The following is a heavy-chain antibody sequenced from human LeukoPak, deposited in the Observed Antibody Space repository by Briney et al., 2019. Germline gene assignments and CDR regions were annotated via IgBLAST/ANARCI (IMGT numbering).Heavy chain of an antibody. J-gene: IGHJ4*02. CDR1: GGTFSSYA. V-gene: IGHV1-69*13. CDR3: AKIEGKYQLANVPDH. Sequence: ASVKASCKASGGTFSSYAISWVPQAPAQGLEWMGGIIPILGTANYAQKFQGRVTITADESTSTAYMELSSLRSEDTAVYYCAKIEGKYQLANVPDHWGQGTLVTVSS. CDR2: IIPILGTA. D-gene: IGHD2-2*01.